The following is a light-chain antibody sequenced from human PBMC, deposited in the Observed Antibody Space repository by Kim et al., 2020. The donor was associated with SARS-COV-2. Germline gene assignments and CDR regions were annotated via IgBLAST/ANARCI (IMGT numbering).Light chain of an antibody. CDR1: QDINNY. CDR3: QQYDNLPSWT. V-gene: IGKV1-33*01. J-gene: IGKJ2*02. CDR2: DAS. Sequence: ASVGDRVNITCQASQDINNYLNWYQQKPGKAPKLLIYDASNLETGVPSRFSGSGSGTVFTFTISSLQPEDIATYFCQQYDNLPSWTFGQGTKLEI.